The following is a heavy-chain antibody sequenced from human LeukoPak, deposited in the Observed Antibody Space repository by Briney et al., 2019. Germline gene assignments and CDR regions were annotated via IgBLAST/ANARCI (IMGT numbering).Heavy chain of an antibody. J-gene: IGHJ4*02. V-gene: IGHV1-18*01. CDR2: ISAYHGNT. Sequence: GASVKVSCKASGYTFTSYGISWVRQAPGQGLEWMGWISAYHGNTNYAQKLQGRVTMTTDTSTSTAYMELRSLRSDDTAVYYCARSQSGAGLVVVAATFDYWGQGTLVTVSS. CDR3: ARSQSGAGLVVVAATFDY. D-gene: IGHD2-15*01. CDR1: GYTFTSYG.